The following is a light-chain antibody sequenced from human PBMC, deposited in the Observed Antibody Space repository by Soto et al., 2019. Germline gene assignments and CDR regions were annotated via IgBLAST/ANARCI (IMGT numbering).Light chain of an antibody. CDR3: QQYHNWPPLT. Sequence: EIVMTQSPATLSVSPVERATLSCMASQSVSSNLAWYQQKPGQAPRLLIFGASSRATGIPARFSGSGSGTEFTLTISSLRSEDFAVYYCQQYHNWPPLTFGGGTKWIS. J-gene: IGKJ4*01. V-gene: IGKV3-15*01. CDR1: QSVSSN. CDR2: GAS.